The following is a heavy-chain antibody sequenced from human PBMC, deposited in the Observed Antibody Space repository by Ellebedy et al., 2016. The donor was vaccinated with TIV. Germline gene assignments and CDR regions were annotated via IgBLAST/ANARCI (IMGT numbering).Heavy chain of an antibody. D-gene: IGHD6-19*01. J-gene: IGHJ4*02. CDR3: AIGAGWYLY. V-gene: IGHV4-59*01. Sequence: SETLSLTCTVSGGPLNNDCLSWLRQPPGKGLEWIGFIYYSGSTRYNPSLKSRVSMSVDTSKNQFSLRLTSVTAADTAVYYCAIGAGWYLYWGQGTLVTVSS. CDR2: IYYSGST. CDR1: GGPLNNDC.